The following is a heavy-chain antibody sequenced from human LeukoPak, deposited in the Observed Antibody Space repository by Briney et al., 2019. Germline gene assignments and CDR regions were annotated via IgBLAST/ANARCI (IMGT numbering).Heavy chain of an antibody. CDR3: AKLVAAAGTMYFQH. Sequence: GGSLRLSCAASGFTFSSYSMNWVRQAPGKGLEWVSYISSSSSTIYYADSVKGRFTISRDNSKNTLYLQMNSLRAEDTAVYYCAKLVAAAGTMYFQHWGQGTLVTVSS. J-gene: IGHJ1*01. V-gene: IGHV3-48*01. D-gene: IGHD6-13*01. CDR1: GFTFSSYS. CDR2: ISSSSSTI.